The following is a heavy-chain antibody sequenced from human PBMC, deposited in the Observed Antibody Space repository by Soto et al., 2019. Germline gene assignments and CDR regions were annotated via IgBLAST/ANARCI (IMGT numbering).Heavy chain of an antibody. CDR3: ATVTTNSYNSLDP. CDR1: GFTFSTFW. D-gene: IGHD4-17*01. V-gene: IGHV3-74*01. J-gene: IGHJ5*02. Sequence: EVQLVESGGTLVQPGGSRRLSCAASGFTFSTFWMHWVRQAPGKWLVWVSRINTDGSKTNYAASVKGRFTISRDNAKNTVYLQMDRQRAEVTAVYYCATVTTNSYNSLDPWGKGTLFTVSS. CDR2: INTDGSKT.